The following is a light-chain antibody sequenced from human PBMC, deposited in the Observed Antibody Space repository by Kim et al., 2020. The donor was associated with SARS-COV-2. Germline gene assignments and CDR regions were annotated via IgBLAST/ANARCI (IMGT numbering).Light chain of an antibody. CDR2: KAS. CDR1: QTIGDF. V-gene: IGKV1-5*03. Sequence: SASLRGRVPITCRASQTIGDFLAWHQQKPGEAPKLLIYKASSLESGVPSRFTGSGSGTDFTLTINSLQPDDFASYYCQQYKTTSRTFGQGTKVEI. J-gene: IGKJ1*01. CDR3: QQYKTTSRT.